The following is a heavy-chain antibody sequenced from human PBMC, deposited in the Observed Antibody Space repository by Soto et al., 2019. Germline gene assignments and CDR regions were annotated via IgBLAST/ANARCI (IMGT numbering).Heavy chain of an antibody. CDR2: INSDGSST. CDR3: ARTAPGIWSHFDY. J-gene: IGHJ4*02. CDR1: GFSFSSYS. Sequence: PGGPLRLSCAASGFSFSSYSMNWVRQAPGKGLVWVSRINSDGSSTSYADSVKGRFTISRDNAKNTLYLQMNSLRAEDTAVYYCARTAPGIWSHFDYWGQGTLVTVSS. D-gene: IGHD3-10*01. V-gene: IGHV3-74*01.